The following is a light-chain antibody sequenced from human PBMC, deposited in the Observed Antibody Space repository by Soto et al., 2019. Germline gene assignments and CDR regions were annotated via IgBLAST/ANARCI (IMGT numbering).Light chain of an antibody. V-gene: IGLV2-8*01. CDR1: SSDVGGYNY. J-gene: IGLJ1*01. Sequence: QSALTHPPSASGSPGQSVTNSCTGTSSDVGGYNYVSWYQQHPGKAPKLMIYDVSKRPSGVPDRFSGSKSGNTASLTVSGLQAEDEADYYCSSYVGSNNFVFGTGTKLTVL. CDR3: SSYVGSNNFV. CDR2: DVS.